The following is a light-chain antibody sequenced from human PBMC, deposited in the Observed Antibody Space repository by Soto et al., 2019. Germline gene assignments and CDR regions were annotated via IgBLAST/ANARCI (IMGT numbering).Light chain of an antibody. CDR3: SSYTSSSTLV. CDR1: SSDVGGYNY. Sequence: ALTQPASVSGSPGQSITISCTGTSSDVGGYNYVSWYQQHPGKAPKLMIYEVSNRPSGVSNRFSGSKSGNTASLTISGLQAEDEADYYCSSYTSSSTLVFGTGTKSTVL. J-gene: IGLJ1*01. V-gene: IGLV2-14*01. CDR2: EVS.